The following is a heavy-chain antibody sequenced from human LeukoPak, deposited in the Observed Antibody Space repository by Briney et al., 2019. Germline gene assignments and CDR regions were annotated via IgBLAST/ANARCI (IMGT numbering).Heavy chain of an antibody. J-gene: IGHJ4*02. D-gene: IGHD5-18*01. CDR1: GYTFTSYY. CDR2: INPNSGGT. V-gene: IGHV1-2*02. Sequence: ASVKVSCKASGYTFTSYYMHWVRQAPGQGLEWMGWINPNSGGTNYAQKFQGRVTMTRDTSISTAYMELSRLRSDDTAVYYCARQSRQRGYSYGLDYWGQGTLVTVSS. CDR3: ARQSRQRGYSYGLDY.